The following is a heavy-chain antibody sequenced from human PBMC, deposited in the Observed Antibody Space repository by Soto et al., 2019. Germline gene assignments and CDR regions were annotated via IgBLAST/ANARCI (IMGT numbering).Heavy chain of an antibody. D-gene: IGHD3-16*01. V-gene: IGHV4-59*01. CDR1: GGSISDYQ. CDR3: ARMRGLGEISPYLDY. Sequence: QVQLQESGPGLAKPSETLSLTCSISGGSISDYQWNWIRQPPGKGLEWIGYIYYSGRTNYNPPLKSRLTISLDTSTRQFSLRLRSVTAADTAVYYRARMRGLGEISPYLDYWGQGALVTVSS. J-gene: IGHJ4*02. CDR2: IYYSGRT.